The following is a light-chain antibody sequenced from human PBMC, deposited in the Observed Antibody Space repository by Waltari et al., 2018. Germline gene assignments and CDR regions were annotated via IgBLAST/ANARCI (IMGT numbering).Light chain of an antibody. CDR3: QQYNNWLWT. J-gene: IGKJ1*01. V-gene: IGKV3-15*01. CDR2: GAS. Sequence: EIVMPQSPATLSVSPGERATLYCRARQSVSSNLAWYQQKPGQAPRLLIYGASTRATDIPARFSGSGSGTEFTLTISSLQSEDFAVYYCQQYNNWLWTFGQGTKVEIK. CDR1: QSVSSN.